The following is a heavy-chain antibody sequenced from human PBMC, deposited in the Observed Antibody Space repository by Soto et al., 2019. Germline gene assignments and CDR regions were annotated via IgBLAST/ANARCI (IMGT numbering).Heavy chain of an antibody. CDR2: IIPIFGTE. D-gene: IGHD6-13*01. CDR1: GGTFSSYA. J-gene: IGHJ6*02. CDR3: ARDGPIAAAGRENYYYYGMDV. V-gene: IGHV1-69*13. Sequence: SVKVSCKASGGTFSSYAISWVRQAPGQRLEWMGGIIPIFGTENYAQKFQGRVTITADESTSTAYMELSSLRSEDTAVYYCARDGPIAAAGRENYYYYGMDVWGQGTTVNVSS.